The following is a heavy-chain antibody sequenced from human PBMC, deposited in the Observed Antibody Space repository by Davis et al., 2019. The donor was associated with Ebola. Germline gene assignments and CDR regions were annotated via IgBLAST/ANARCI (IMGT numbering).Heavy chain of an antibody. J-gene: IGHJ4*02. CDR1: GFIFSNYW. D-gene: IGHD3-10*01. Sequence: GESLKISCAASGFIFSNYWMSWVRQAPGKGPEWVAIINVDGDTKYYVDSVKGRFTISRDNAKNSLYLQMNSLRAEDTAVYYCARGLWLDYWGQGTLVTVSS. CDR3: ARGLWLDY. CDR2: INVDGDTK. V-gene: IGHV3-7*01.